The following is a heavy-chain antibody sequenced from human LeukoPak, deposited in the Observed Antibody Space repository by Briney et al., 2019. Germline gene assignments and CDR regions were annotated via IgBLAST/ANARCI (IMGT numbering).Heavy chain of an antibody. J-gene: IGHJ4*02. CDR1: GFSFSSHG. V-gene: IGHV3-33*01. CDR2: IWYDGSNK. CDR3: AREMAPIFDY. D-gene: IGHD3-9*01. Sequence: GGSLRLSCAASGFSFSSHGMHWVRQAPGKGLEWVAVIWYDGSNKYYEDSVKGRFTISRDNSKNTLFLQMNSLRAEDTAVYYCAREMAPIFDYWGQGTLVTVSS.